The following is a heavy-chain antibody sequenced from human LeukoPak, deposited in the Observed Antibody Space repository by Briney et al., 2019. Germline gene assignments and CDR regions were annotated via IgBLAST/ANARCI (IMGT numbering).Heavy chain of an antibody. CDR2: IYSDGTT. CDR3: ARDSPYSDYLIGGAFNI. CDR1: GFTVGSNY. V-gene: IGHV3-53*01. D-gene: IGHD4-11*01. Sequence: GGSLRLSWAAPGFTVGSNYMSWVRQAPGKGLEWVSVIYSDGTTYYADSVKGRFTISRDNSKNTLYLPMNSLGAEDTAVYYCARDSPYSDYLIGGAFNIWGQGTMVTVSS. J-gene: IGHJ3*02.